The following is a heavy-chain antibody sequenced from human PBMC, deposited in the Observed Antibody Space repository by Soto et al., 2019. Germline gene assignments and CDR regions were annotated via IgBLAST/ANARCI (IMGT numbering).Heavy chain of an antibody. Sequence: GGSLRLSCVASGFTFSSYWMSWVRQAPGKGLEWVANIKQDGSEKYYVDSVKGRFTISRDNAKNSLYLQMNSLRAEDTAVYYCARESSPRYNWNYYYYYGMDVWGQGTTVTVSS. V-gene: IGHV3-7*01. CDR3: ARESSPRYNWNYYYYYGMDV. CDR1: GFTFSSYW. J-gene: IGHJ6*02. D-gene: IGHD1-1*01. CDR2: IKQDGSEK.